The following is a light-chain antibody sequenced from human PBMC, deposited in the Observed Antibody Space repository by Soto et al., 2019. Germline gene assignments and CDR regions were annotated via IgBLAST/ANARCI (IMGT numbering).Light chain of an antibody. CDR3: QQYHTDWT. J-gene: IGKJ1*01. CDR2: AAS. CDR1: ESIDNW. V-gene: IGKV1-5*01. Sequence: DIQMTPSPSTLSASVGYTATITCRASESIDNWLAWYQQKPGKAPKLLIFAASTLVRGVPSRFSGRGSGTEFTLTISSLQADDYATFYCQQYHTDWTFGQGTKVDI.